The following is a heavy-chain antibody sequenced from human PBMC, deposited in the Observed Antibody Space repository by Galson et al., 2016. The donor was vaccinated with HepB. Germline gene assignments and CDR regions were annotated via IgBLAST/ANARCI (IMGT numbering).Heavy chain of an antibody. V-gene: IGHV3-23*01. J-gene: IGHJ4*02. CDR2: ISGSGAGT. CDR3: ARQGDGEGVGLDY. CDR1: GFTFSTYA. D-gene: IGHD3-10*01. Sequence: SLRLSCAASGFTFSTYAMSWVRQAPGKGLEWVSAISGSGAGTYYAGSVKGRFTISRDNSKNTLYLQMNSLRAEDTAVYYCARQGDGEGVGLDYWGQGTLVTASS.